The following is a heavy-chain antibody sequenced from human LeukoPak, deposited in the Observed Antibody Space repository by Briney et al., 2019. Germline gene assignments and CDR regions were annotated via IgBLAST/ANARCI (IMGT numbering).Heavy chain of an antibody. J-gene: IGHJ5*02. CDR1: GFTVSSNY. CDR3: ARFYPNNWFDP. Sequence: GGSLRLSCAASGFTVSSNYMSWVRQAPGKGLERVSVIYSGGSTYYADSVKGRFTISRHNSKNTLYLQMNSLRAEDTAVYYCARFYPNNWFDPWGQGTLVTVSS. D-gene: IGHD3-16*02. V-gene: IGHV3-53*04. CDR2: IYSGGST.